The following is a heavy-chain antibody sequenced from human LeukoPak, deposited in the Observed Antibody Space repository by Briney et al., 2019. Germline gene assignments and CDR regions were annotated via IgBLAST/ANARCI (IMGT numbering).Heavy chain of an antibody. CDR3: ARGRPYSGGYHLDY. D-gene: IGHD1-26*01. V-gene: IGHV4-39*02. CDR2: IYYSGST. Sequence: SETLSLTCTVSGDSTSSDRYYGGWVRQPPGKGLEWIGNIYYSGSTYYNPSLKSRVTMSVDTSKNQFFLKLNSVTAADTAVYICARGRPYSGGYHLDYWGQGTLVTVSA. J-gene: IGHJ4*02. CDR1: GDSTSSDRYY.